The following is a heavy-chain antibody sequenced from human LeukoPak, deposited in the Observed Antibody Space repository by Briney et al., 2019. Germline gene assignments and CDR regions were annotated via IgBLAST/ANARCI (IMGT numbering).Heavy chain of an antibody. V-gene: IGHV1-18*01. Sequence: GASVKVSCKTSGYTLTSYGITWVRRAPGQGLEWMGWITTYNGNTYYAQKLQGRVTMTADTSTSTAYMELRSLRSDDTAVYYCARLSPPIASFCSGGTCYSGGFDPWGQGTLVTVSS. D-gene: IGHD2-15*01. CDR1: GYTLTSYG. CDR3: ARLSPPIASFCSGGTCYSGGFDP. CDR2: ITTYNGNT. J-gene: IGHJ5*02.